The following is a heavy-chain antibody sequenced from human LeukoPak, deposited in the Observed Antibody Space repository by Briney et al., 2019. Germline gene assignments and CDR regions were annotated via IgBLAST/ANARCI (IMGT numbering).Heavy chain of an antibody. CDR1: GYSISSGYY. CDR3: AKDLDY. V-gene: IGHV3-23*01. CDR2: ISGSGGST. J-gene: IGHJ4*02. Sequence: PSETLSLTCTVSGYSISSGYYWGWIRQPPGKGLEWVSAISGSGGSTYYADSVKGRFTISRDNSKNTLYLQMNSLRAEDTAVYYCAKDLDYWGQGTLVTVSS.